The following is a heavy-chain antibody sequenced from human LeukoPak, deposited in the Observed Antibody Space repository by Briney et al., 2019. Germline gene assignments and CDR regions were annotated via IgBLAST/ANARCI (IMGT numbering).Heavy chain of an antibody. V-gene: IGHV1-69*05. CDR1: GGTFSSYA. CDR2: IIPIFGTA. J-gene: IGHJ3*02. Sequence: SVKVSCKASGGTFSSYAMSWVRQAPGQGLEWMGRIIPIFGTANYAQKFQGRVTITTDESTSTAYMELSSLRSEDTAVYYCARASGYYAFDIWGQGTMVTVSS. D-gene: IGHD3-22*01. CDR3: ARASGYYAFDI.